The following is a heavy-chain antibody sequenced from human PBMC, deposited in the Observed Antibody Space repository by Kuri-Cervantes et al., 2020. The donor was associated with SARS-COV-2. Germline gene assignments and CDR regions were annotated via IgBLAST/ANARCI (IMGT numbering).Heavy chain of an antibody. D-gene: IGHD6-19*01. CDR3: ARARIVSSGWYYYYGMDV. J-gene: IGHJ6*02. Sequence: SQTLSLTCAVYGGPFSGYYWSWIRQPPGKGLEWIGEINHSGSTNYNPSLKSRVTISVDTSKNQFSLKLSSVTAADTAVYYCARARIVSSGWYYYYGMDVWGQGTTVTVSS. V-gene: IGHV4-34*01. CDR2: INHSGST. CDR1: GGPFSGYY.